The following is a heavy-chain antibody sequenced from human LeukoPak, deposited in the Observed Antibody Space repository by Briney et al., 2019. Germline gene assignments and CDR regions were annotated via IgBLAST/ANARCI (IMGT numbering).Heavy chain of an antibody. V-gene: IGHV3-21*01. D-gene: IGHD1-26*01. CDR1: GFPFSDYS. CDR2: ISKSSTST. Sequence: PGGSLRLSCAASGFPFSDYSMNWARQAPGKGLEGVSSISKSSTSTFYADSVQGRFIISRDNARNSLFLQMNSLTAEDTAVYYCARVLAGATYFDYWGQGTLVTVSS. J-gene: IGHJ4*02. CDR3: ARVLAGATYFDY.